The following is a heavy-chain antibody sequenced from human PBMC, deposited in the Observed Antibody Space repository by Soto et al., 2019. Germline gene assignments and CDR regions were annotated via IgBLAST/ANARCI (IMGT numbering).Heavy chain of an antibody. CDR2: IIPIFGTA. CDR3: ARDIRDSSPPQSYYYYYYGMDV. D-gene: IGHD6-13*01. V-gene: IGHV1-69*13. Sequence: ASVKVSCKASGGTFSSYAISWVRQAPGQGLEWMGGIIPIFGTANYAQKFQGRVTITADESTSTAYMELSSLRSEDTAVYYCARDIRDSSPPQSYYYYYYGMDVWGQGTTVTVSS. CDR1: GGTFSSYA. J-gene: IGHJ6*02.